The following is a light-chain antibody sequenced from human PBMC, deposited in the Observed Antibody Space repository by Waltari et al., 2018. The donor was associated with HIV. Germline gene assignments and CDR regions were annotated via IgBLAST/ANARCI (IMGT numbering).Light chain of an antibody. V-gene: IGLV4-69*02. CDR2: VYTNGSH. J-gene: IGLJ2*01. Sequence: VLTQSPSASASLGASVRLTCSLSDRHNTYAIAWHQLHPEMGPRFLMSVYTNGSHNKGDGISDHFSGSSFGAERYLAISNLQSEDEADYFCQAWDIGIVVFGGGTRLSVL. CDR3: QAWDIGIVV. CDR1: DRHNTYA.